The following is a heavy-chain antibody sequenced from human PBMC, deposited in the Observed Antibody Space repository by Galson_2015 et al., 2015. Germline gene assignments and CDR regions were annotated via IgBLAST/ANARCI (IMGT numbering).Heavy chain of an antibody. V-gene: IGHV3-7*03. Sequence: SLRLSCAASGLTFSSYWMSWVRQAPGKGLEWVANIKQDGSEKYYVDSVKGRFTISRDNAKNSLYLQMNSLRAEDTAVYYCARDPERSQYSSGWYSFDYWGQGTLVTVSS. CDR1: GLTFSSYW. CDR2: IKQDGSEK. CDR3: ARDPERSQYSSGWYSFDY. D-gene: IGHD6-19*01. J-gene: IGHJ4*02.